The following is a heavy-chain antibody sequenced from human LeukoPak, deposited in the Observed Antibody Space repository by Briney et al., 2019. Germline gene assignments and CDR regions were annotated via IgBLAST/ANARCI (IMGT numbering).Heavy chain of an antibody. V-gene: IGHV3-23*01. CDR3: AKRDGYNYGY. CDR1: GFSFSSYA. Sequence: GGSLRLSCAASGFSFSSYAMSWVRQAPGKGLKWVSAITGSGGNTYYADSAQGRFTISRDNSKNTLYLQMNSLRAEDTAVYYCAKRDGYNYGYWGQGTLVTVSS. J-gene: IGHJ4*02. CDR2: ITGSGGNT. D-gene: IGHD5-24*01.